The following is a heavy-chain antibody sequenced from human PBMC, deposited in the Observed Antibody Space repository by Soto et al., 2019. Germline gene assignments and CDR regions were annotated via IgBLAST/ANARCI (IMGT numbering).Heavy chain of an antibody. D-gene: IGHD3-10*01. CDR3: ARVGGSVTSDY. CDR2: IYYDGSNI. CDR1: GFTFSAYG. V-gene: IGHV3-33*01. Sequence: QVQLVESGGGVVQPGKSLRLSCAASGFTFSAYGMRWVRRAPGKGLEWVAMIYYDGSNIYYADSVKGRFTISRDNSKNTLYLQMNSLRAEDTAVYYCARVGGSVTSDYWGQGTLVTVSS. J-gene: IGHJ4*02.